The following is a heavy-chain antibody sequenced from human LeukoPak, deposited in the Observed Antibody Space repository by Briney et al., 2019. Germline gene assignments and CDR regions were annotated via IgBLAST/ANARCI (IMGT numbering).Heavy chain of an antibody. V-gene: IGHV4-59*01. CDR2: IYYSGST. J-gene: IGHJ4*02. CDR3: ARIESPYSSSWYYFDY. Sequence: PPETLSLTCTVSGGSISSYYWSWIRQPPGKGLEWIGYIYYSGSTNYNPSLKSRVTISVDTSKNQFSLKLSSVTAADTAVYYCARIESPYSSSWYYFDYWGQGTLVTVSS. D-gene: IGHD6-13*01. CDR1: GGSISSYY.